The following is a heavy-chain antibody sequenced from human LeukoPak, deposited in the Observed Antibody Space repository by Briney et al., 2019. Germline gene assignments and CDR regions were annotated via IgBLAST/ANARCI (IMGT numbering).Heavy chain of an antibody. CDR1: GYTFTSYG. J-gene: IGHJ6*03. V-gene: IGHV1-18*01. CDR2: ISAYNGNT. D-gene: IGHD3-22*01. CDR3: ARDLVTSLYYYDSSGSTPHRRPPPTEYYMDV. Sequence: ASVKVSCKASGYTFTSYGISWVRQAPGQGLEWTGWISAYNGNTNYAQKLLGRDTMTTDTSTSTAYMELRSLRSEDTDVYSCARDLVTSLYYYDSSGSTPHRRPPPTEYYMDVWGKGTTVTVSS.